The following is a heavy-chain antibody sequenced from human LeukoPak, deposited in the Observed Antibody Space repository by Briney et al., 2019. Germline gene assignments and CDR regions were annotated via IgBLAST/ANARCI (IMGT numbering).Heavy chain of an antibody. CDR1: GYTFTGYY. J-gene: IGHJ4*02. CDR2: INPNSGGT. CDR3: ARGLGYCSSTSCSDYFDY. D-gene: IGHD2-2*01. Sequence: ASVKVSCKASGYTFTGYYMHWVRQAPGQGLEWMGWINPNSGGTNYAQKFQGRVTMTRDTSISTAYMELSRLRSDDTAVYYCARGLGYCSSTSCSDYFDYWGQGTLVTVSS. V-gene: IGHV1-2*02.